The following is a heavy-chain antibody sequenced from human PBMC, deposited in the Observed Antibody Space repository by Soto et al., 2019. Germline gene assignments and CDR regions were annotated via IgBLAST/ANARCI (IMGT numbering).Heavy chain of an antibody. CDR2: IIPIFGTA. CDR1: GGTFSSYA. CDR3: ARSSGSGITAALSYYGMDV. V-gene: IGHV1-69*01. D-gene: IGHD3-10*01. J-gene: IGHJ6*02. Sequence: QVQLVQSGAEVKKPGSSVKVSCKASGGTFSSYAISWVRQAPGQGLEWMGGIIPIFGTANYAQKFQGRVTITADESTSTAYMELSSLRSEDTAVYYCARSSGSGITAALSYYGMDVWGQGTTVTVSS.